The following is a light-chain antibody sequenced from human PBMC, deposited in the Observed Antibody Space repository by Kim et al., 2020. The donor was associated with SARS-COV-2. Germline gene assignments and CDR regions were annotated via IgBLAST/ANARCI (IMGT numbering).Light chain of an antibody. CDR2: TND. CDR3: AAWDDSLSGSVL. Sequence: QSVLTQPPSASGTPGQTVTISCSGSSSNIGSNSVYWYQHLPGTAPKLLIFTNDQRPSGVPDRFSGSKSGTSASLAISGLRSEDEADYYCAAWDDSLSGSVLFGGGTQLTVL. J-gene: IGLJ2*01. V-gene: IGLV1-47*01. CDR1: SSNIGSNS.